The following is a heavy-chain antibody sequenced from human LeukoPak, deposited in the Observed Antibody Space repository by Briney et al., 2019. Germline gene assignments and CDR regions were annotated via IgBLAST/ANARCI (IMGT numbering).Heavy chain of an antibody. J-gene: IGHJ6*02. V-gene: IGHV4-34*01. Sequence: SETLSLTCAVYGGSFSGYYWSWIRQPPGKGLEWIGEINHSGSANYNPSLKSRVTISVDTSKNQFSLKLSSVTAADTAVYYCARQWYGKDVWGQGTTVTVSS. CDR3: ARQWYGKDV. D-gene: IGHD2-8*01. CDR1: GGSFSGYY. CDR2: INHSGSA.